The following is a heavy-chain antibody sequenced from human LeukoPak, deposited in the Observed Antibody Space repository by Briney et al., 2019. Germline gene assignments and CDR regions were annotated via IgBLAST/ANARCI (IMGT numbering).Heavy chain of an antibody. D-gene: IGHD6-19*01. CDR3: ARIDLLAGTDY. V-gene: IGHV3-21*01. Sequence: AGGSLRLSCAASGFTFSSYAMSWVRQAPGKGLEWVSSTSSSSSYIYYADSVKGRFTISRDNAKNSLYLQMNSLRAEDTAVYYCARIDLLAGTDYWGQGTLVTVSS. CDR2: TSSSSSYI. J-gene: IGHJ4*02. CDR1: GFTFSSYA.